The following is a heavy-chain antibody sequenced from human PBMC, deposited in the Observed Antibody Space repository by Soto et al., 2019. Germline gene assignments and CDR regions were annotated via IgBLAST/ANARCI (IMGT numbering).Heavy chain of an antibody. Sequence: ASVKVSCKASGYTFTSYGISWVRQAPGQGLEWMGWISAYNGNTNYAQKLQGRVTMTTDTSTSTAYMELRSLRSDDTAVYYCAREGRITMVRGVITRGISDYWGQGTLVTVSS. CDR2: ISAYNGNT. CDR1: GYTFTSYG. D-gene: IGHD3-10*01. V-gene: IGHV1-18*01. CDR3: AREGRITMVRGVITRGISDY. J-gene: IGHJ4*02.